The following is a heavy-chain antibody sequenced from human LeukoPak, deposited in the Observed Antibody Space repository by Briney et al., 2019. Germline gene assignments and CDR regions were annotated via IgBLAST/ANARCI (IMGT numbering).Heavy chain of an antibody. D-gene: IGHD4-17*01. Sequence: GGSLRLSCAASGFALGSYWMSWVRQAPGKGLEWVANINEDGSEKYYVDSVKGRFTISRDNAKNSLYLQMNSLRAEDTAVYYCARAKVTNDYWGQGTLVTVSS. CDR1: GFALGSYW. CDR3: ARAKVTNDY. CDR2: INEDGSEK. V-gene: IGHV3-7*03. J-gene: IGHJ4*02.